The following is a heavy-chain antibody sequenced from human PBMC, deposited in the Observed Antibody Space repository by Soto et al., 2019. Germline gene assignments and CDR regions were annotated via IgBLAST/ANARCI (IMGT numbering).Heavy chain of an antibody. CDR2: INPYNGNT. CDR3: AISIFPEAETYYYESSCYPQAGY. V-gene: IGHV1-18*01. CDR1: RYNHTSYG. J-gene: IGHJ4*02. Sequence: ASVNVYCKASRYNHTSYGIGWMRHAPRQGLEWRGWINPYNGNTNYAQKFQGRVTMTRDTYTSTVYMELRSLRSEDTAVYYCAISIFPEAETYYYESSCYPQAGYWGQGTLVTVSS. D-gene: IGHD3-22*01.